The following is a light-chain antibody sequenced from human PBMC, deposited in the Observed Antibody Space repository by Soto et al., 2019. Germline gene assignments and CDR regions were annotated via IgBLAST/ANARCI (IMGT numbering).Light chain of an antibody. V-gene: IGKV1-5*01. CDR3: QQYNSYRK. CDR1: QTISIW. CDR2: DAS. Sequence: DIQMTQSPSTLAASVGGRVTITFRARQTISIWLAWYQQKPGKAPKLLIYDASILESGVPSRFSGSGSGTEFTLTISSLQPDDFATYYCQQYNSYRKCGQGTKGDIK. J-gene: IGKJ1*01.